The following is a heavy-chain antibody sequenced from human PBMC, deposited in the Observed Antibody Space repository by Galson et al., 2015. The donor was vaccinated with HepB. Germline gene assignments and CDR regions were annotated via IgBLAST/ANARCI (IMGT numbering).Heavy chain of an antibody. CDR2: IDWGDDK. V-gene: IGHV2-70*04. CDR3: ARMGPGRYFDY. Sequence: PALVKPTQTLTLTCTFSGFSLSASGMRVSWIRQPPGKALEWLARIDWGDDKFYSSPLKTRLTISKDTSKNQVVLTMTNMDPVDTATYYCARMGPGRYFDYWGQGTLVTVSS. CDR1: GFSLSASGMR. J-gene: IGHJ4*02.